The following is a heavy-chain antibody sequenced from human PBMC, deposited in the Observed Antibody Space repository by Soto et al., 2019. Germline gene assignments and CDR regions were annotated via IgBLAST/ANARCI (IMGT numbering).Heavy chain of an antibody. CDR1: GFTFSTYW. V-gene: IGHV3-23*01. D-gene: IGHD3-16*01. Sequence: PGGSLRLSCAASGFTFSTYWMHWVRQAPEKGLEWVSSISGSGGNTNYADSVKGRFTVSRDNSKRTLSLQMNSLTEEDTAIYYCAKGLRRLLRTQYYYGLDVWGRGTTVTVSS. J-gene: IGHJ6*02. CDR2: ISGSGGNT. CDR3: AKGLRRLLRTQYYYGLDV.